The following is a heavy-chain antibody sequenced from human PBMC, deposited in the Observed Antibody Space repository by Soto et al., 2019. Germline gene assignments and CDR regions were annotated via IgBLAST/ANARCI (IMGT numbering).Heavy chain of an antibody. D-gene: IGHD2-2*01. Sequence: ASVKVSCKASGYTFTSYDINWVRQATGQGLEWMGWMNPNSGNTGYAQKFQGRVTMTRNTSISTAYMELSSLRSEDTAVYYCARGLFSAAAIYNYWSQGTLVTVSS. CDR1: GYTFTSYD. CDR3: ARGLFSAAAIYNY. CDR2: MNPNSGNT. V-gene: IGHV1-8*01. J-gene: IGHJ4*02.